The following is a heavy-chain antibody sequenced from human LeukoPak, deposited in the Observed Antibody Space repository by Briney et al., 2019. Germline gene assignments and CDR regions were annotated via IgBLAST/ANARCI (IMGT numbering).Heavy chain of an antibody. V-gene: IGHV4-34*01. J-gene: IGHJ3*02. CDR1: GESFSGYY. CDR2: INHSRST. CDR3: VREMTTSYYDPRGFHRQTEVFDI. Sequence: SETLSLTCAVYGESFSGYYWSWIRQPPGKGLEWIGEINHSRSTNYNPSLRSRVTLSIDTSNDNFSLTLKSVTTADTAVYYCVREMTTSYYDPRGFHRQTEVFDIWGQGKMVIVSS. D-gene: IGHD3-16*01.